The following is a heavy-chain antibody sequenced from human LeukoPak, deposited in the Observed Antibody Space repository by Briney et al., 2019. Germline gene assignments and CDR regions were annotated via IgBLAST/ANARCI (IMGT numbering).Heavy chain of an antibody. V-gene: IGHV3-23*01. CDR1: GFTFSSYA. CDR2: ISGSGGST. D-gene: IGHD1-26*01. J-gene: IGHJ4*02. Sequence: GGSLRLSCAASGFTFSSYAMSWVRQAPGKGLEWVSAISGSGGSTYYADSMKGRFTISRDNSKNTLYLQMNSLRAEDTAVYYCANLGRFPPQIVGAPSGWGQGTLVTVSS. CDR3: ANLGRFPPQIVGAPSG.